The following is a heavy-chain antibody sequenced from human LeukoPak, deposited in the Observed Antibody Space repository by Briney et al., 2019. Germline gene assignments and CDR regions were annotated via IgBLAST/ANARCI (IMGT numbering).Heavy chain of an antibody. CDR1: GGSFSGYY. CDR2: IDHSGST. Sequence: SETLSLICAVYGGSFSGYYWSWIRHPPGRGLEWIAEIDHSGSTHYNPSLKSRVIISVDMSQHQVSLRLNSLTAADTAVYYCARGYTYYGSGSPPGDVWGNGTSVIVSS. CDR3: ARGYTYYGSGSPPGDV. V-gene: IGHV4-34*01. D-gene: IGHD3-10*01. J-gene: IGHJ6*04.